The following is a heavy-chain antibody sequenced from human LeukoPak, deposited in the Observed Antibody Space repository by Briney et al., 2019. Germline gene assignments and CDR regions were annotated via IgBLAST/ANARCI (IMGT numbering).Heavy chain of an antibody. CDR1: GGSISSSSYY. J-gene: IGHJ4*02. CDR2: ICYSGST. Sequence: SETLSLTCTVSGGSISSSSYYWGWIRQPPGKGLEWIGSICYSGSTYYNPSLKSRVTISVDTSKNQFSLKLSSVTAADTAVYYCARVEDYYDSGGYQARGGADYWGQGTLVTVSS. V-gene: IGHV4-39*07. D-gene: IGHD3-22*01. CDR3: ARVEDYYDSGGYQARGGADY.